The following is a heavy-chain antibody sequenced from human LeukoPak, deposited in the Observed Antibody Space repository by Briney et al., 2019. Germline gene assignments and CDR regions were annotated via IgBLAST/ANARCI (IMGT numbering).Heavy chain of an antibody. J-gene: IGHJ5*01. V-gene: IGHV1-18*01. CDR3: ARDLWNFYDDSGYNRDFDS. CDR2: NGTYGDDT. Sequence: ASVKVSCKATSRISWVRQAPGQGLEWMGWNGTYGDDTYYAQKFQGRITVTTDTSTSTVYMELRNLRSDDTAVYYCARDLWNFYDDSGYNRDFDSWGQGTLVTVSS. D-gene: IGHD3-22*01. CDR1: TSR.